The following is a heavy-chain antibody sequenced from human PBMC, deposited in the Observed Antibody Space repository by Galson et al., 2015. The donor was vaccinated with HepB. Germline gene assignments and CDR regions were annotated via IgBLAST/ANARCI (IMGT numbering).Heavy chain of an antibody. D-gene: IGHD4-23*01. CDR2: ISSSSSYT. J-gene: IGHJ6*02. CDR1: GFTFSDYY. V-gene: IGHV3-11*06. Sequence: SLRLSCAASGFTFSDYYMSWIRQAPGKGLEWVSYISSSSSYTNYADSVKGRFTISRDNAKNSLYLQMNSLRAEDTAVYYCARGRVRWFGDYYGMDVWGQGTTVTVSS. CDR3: ARGRVRWFGDYYGMDV.